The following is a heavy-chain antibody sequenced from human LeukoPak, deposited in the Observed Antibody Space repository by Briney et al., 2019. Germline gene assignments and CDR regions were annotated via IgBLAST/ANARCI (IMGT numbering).Heavy chain of an antibody. D-gene: IGHD2-15*01. V-gene: IGHV3-30*02. J-gene: IGHJ5*02. CDR1: GFTFSSYG. CDR2: IRYDGSNK. Sequence: GGSLRLSCAASGFTFSSYGMHWVRQAPGKRLEWVAFIRYDGSNKYYADSVKGRFTISRDNSKNTLYLQMNSLRAEDTAVYYCAKDHRYCSGGSCYSDWFDPWGQGTLVTVSS. CDR3: AKDHRYCSGGSCYSDWFDP.